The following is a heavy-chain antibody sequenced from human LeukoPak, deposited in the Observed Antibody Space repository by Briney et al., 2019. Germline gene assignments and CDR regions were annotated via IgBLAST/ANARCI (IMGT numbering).Heavy chain of an antibody. CDR1: GGSFSGYC. CDR2: INHSGST. D-gene: IGHD6-13*01. Sequence: PSETLSLTCAVYGGSFSGYCWSWIRQPPGKGLEWIGEINHSGSTNYNPSLKSRVTISVDTSKNQFSLKLSSVTAADTAVYYCAVAAAVDYYYYGMDVWGQGTTVTVSS. J-gene: IGHJ6*02. CDR3: AVAAAVDYYYYGMDV. V-gene: IGHV4-34*01.